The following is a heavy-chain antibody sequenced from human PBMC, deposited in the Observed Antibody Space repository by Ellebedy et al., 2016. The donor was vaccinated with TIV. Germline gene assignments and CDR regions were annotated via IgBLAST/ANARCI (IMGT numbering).Heavy chain of an antibody. J-gene: IGHJ4*02. CDR2: ISYDGSNK. D-gene: IGHD2-8*01. Sequence: GESLKISXAASGFTFSSYGMHWVRQAPGKGLEWVAVISYDGSNKYYADSVKGRFTISRDNSKNTLYLQMNSLRAEDTAVYYCASQWGSSEVYYFDYWGQGTLVTVSS. CDR3: ASQWGSSEVYYFDY. CDR1: GFTFSSYG. V-gene: IGHV3-30*03.